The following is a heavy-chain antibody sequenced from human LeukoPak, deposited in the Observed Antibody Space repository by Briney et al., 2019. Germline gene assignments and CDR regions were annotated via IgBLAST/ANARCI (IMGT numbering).Heavy chain of an antibody. Sequence: PGGSLRLSCAASGFIFSSYDMSWVRQAPGKGLEWVSTMSASGGSTYYADSVKGRFTISRDNSKNTLYLQMNSLRAEDTAVYYCAASLPDIVVVPATKGPFGYWGQGALVTVSS. J-gene: IGHJ4*02. CDR3: AASLPDIVVVPATKGPFGY. D-gene: IGHD2-2*01. CDR1: GFIFSSYD. V-gene: IGHV3-23*01. CDR2: MSASGGST.